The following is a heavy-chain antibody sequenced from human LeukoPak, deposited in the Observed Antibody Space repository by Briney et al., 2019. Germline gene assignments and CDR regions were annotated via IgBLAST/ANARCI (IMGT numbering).Heavy chain of an antibody. Sequence: ASVKVSCKASGYTFTSYYMHWVRQAPGQGLEWMGIINPSGGSTSYAQKFQGRVTMTRDTSTSTVYMELSSLRSEDTAVYYCARREGGATKREYYFDYWGQGTLVTVSS. CDR1: GYTFTSYY. J-gene: IGHJ4*02. D-gene: IGHD1-26*01. V-gene: IGHV1-46*01. CDR3: ARREGGATKREYYFDY. CDR2: INPSGGST.